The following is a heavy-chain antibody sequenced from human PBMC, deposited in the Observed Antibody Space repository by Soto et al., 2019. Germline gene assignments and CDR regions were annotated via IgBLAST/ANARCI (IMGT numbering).Heavy chain of an antibody. J-gene: IGHJ6*03. CDR2: IHNGGAA. Sequence: QLRLQESGPRLLRPSATLSLTCAVSGGSVNSDNFSWGWVRQPPGKGPEWVATIHNGGAANYNPSPRGRVSISRDTSRNEISMQLTSVTAADTLPYYRVRLPPTVTPGRNFYFYMDVWGKGTTVTVSS. D-gene: IGHD4-17*01. V-gene: IGHV4-39*01. CDR1: GGSVNSDNFS. CDR3: VRLPPTVTPGRNFYFYMDV.